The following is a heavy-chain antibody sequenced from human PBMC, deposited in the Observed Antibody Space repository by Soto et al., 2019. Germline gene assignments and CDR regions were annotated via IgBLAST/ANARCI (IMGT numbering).Heavy chain of an antibody. CDR3: ARADSGYDEKYSQY. Sequence: QVLLQQWGAGLLKPSETLSLTCAVYGGSFSAYYWSWIRQPPGKGLEWIGEINRSGSANYNPSLKSRVTITVDTSKNQFSVKLSSVTAADAAVYYCARADSGYDEKYSQYWGQGTVVTVSS. CDR1: GGSFSAYY. J-gene: IGHJ1*01. V-gene: IGHV4-34*01. D-gene: IGHD5-12*01. CDR2: INRSGSA.